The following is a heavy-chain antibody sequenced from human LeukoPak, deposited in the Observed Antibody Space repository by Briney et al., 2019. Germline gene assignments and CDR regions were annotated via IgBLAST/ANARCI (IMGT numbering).Heavy chain of an antibody. CDR3: ARGYCNGGSCYLSGFFDY. V-gene: IGHV4-30-4*07. CDR2: FYYSGST. CDR1: GGSISRGGYS. Sequence: SQTLSLTCAVSGGSISRGGYSWRWIRQPPGKGLEWIGYFYYSGSTYYDPSLKSRVTISVDTSKNQLSLKLSSVTAADTAVYYCARGYCNGGSCYLSGFFDYWGQGTLVTVSP. D-gene: IGHD2-15*01. J-gene: IGHJ4*02.